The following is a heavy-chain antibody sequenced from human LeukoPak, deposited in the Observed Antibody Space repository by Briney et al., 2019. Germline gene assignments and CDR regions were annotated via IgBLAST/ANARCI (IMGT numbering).Heavy chain of an antibody. J-gene: IGHJ4*02. V-gene: IGHV3-21*01. CDR3: ASAGMTTVVMNTY. CDR2: ISTSSSYI. D-gene: IGHD4-17*01. Sequence: GGSLRLSCAASGFTFSSYSMNWVRQAPGKGLEWVSSISTSSSYIYYADSVKGRFTISRDNAKNSLYLQMNSLRAEDTAVYYCASAGMTTVVMNTYWGQGTLVTVSS. CDR1: GFTFSSYS.